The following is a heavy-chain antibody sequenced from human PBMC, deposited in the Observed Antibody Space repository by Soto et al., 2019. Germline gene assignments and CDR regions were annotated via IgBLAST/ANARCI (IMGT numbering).Heavy chain of an antibody. V-gene: IGHV1-69*12. CDR1: GGTFSSYA. CDR3: ARGTAMTADY. D-gene: IGHD5-18*01. J-gene: IGHJ4*02. CDR2: LIPIFGTP. Sequence: QVQLVQSGAEVKKPGSSVKVSCKASGGTFSSYAISWVRQAPGQGLEWMGGLIPIFGTPNYAQKFQGRVTVTATESTSTADMELSSLRSEDTAVYYCARGTAMTADYWGQGTLVTVSS.